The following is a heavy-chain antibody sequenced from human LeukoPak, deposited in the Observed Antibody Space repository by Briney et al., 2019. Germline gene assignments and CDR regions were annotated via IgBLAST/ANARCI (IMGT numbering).Heavy chain of an antibody. CDR2: ISDDGRHN. Sequence: GGSLRLSCAASGFTLSSYRMNWVRQAPGKGLEWVAVISDDGRHNYYADSVKGRFTISRDNSKSTLYLQMNSLRDDDSAAYFCARVYLERLTAGYFDHWGQGTQVTVS. J-gene: IGHJ4*02. D-gene: IGHD2-8*01. CDR1: GFTLSSYR. CDR3: ARVYLERLTAGYFDH. V-gene: IGHV3-30*03.